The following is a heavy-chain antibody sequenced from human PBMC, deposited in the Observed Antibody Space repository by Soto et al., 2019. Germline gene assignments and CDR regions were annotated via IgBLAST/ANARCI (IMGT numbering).Heavy chain of an antibody. D-gene: IGHD6-19*01. V-gene: IGHV5-51*01. J-gene: IGHJ4*02. CDR1: GYTFTSYW. CDR3: ARQDGSALYYFDY. Sequence: GESLKISCKGSGYTFTSYWIAWVRQLPGKGLEWMGIIYPGDSDTRYSPSFQGQVSISADKSISTAYLQWSSLKASDTAMYYCARQDGSALYYFDYWGQGTLVTVSS. CDR2: IYPGDSDT.